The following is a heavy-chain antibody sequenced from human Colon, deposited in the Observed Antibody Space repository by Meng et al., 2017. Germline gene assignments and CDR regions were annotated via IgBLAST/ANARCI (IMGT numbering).Heavy chain of an antibody. J-gene: IGHJ4*02. CDR3: ARGPPADY. CDR1: GASVSSDY. Sequence: QAHLQESGPGLVKPSETLSLTCTVSGASVSSDYWSWIRQPPGKGLEWIAYIFNTGSTNYNPSLKSRVTISVDTSKNQFSLKLTSVTAADTAVYYCARGPPADYWGPGTLVTVSS. V-gene: IGHV4-59*02. CDR2: IFNTGST.